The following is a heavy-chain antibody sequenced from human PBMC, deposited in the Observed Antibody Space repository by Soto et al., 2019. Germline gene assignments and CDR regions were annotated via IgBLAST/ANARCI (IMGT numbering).Heavy chain of an antibody. D-gene: IGHD3-10*01. CDR2: ISGSGGST. Sequence: GGSLRLSCAASGFTFSSYAMSWVLQAPWKGLEWVSAISGSGGSTYYADSVKGRFTISRDNSKNTLYLQMNSLRAEDTAVYYCAKDRLLWFGELPRTPYFDYWGQGTLVTVS. CDR1: GFTFSSYA. J-gene: IGHJ4*02. CDR3: AKDRLLWFGELPRTPYFDY. V-gene: IGHV3-23*01.